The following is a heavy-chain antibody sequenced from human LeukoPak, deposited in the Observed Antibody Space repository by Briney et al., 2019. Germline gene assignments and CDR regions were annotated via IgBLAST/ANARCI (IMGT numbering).Heavy chain of an antibody. CDR1: GFTFSDYF. V-gene: IGHV3-21*01. J-gene: IGHJ4*02. D-gene: IGHD6-6*01. CDR3: ASWRGGIAARLGVC. CDR2: ISSSSSYI. Sequence: PGGSLRLSCVTSGFTFSDYFMNWIRQAPGKGPEWVSSISSSSSYIYYADSVKGRFTISRDNAKNSLYLQMNSLRAEDTAVYYCASWRGGIAARLGVCWGQGTLVTVSS.